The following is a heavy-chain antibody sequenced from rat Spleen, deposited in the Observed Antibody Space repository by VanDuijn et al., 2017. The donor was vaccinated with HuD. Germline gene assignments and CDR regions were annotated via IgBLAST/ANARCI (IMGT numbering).Heavy chain of an antibody. CDR1: GFTFSNYD. CDR2: ISYDGSST. D-gene: IGHD4-6*01. CDR3: ARHWGY. Sequence: EVQLVESGGGLVQPGRSMQLSCAASGFTFSNYDMAWVRQAPTKGLEWVASISYDGSSTYYRDSVKGRFTISRDNAKSTLYLQMDSLRSEDTATYYCARHWGYWGQGVMVTVSS. J-gene: IGHJ2*01. V-gene: IGHV5-25*01.